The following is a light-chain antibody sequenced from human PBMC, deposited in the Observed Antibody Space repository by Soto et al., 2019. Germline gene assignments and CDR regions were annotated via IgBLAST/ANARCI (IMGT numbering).Light chain of an antibody. CDR2: SNN. J-gene: IGLJ2*01. CDR3: AAWDDSLYGVV. V-gene: IGLV1-44*01. CDR1: SSNIGTKT. Sequence: QSVLTQPPSASGTPGQRVTISCSGSSSNIGTKTVSWYQQLPGTAPKLLIYSNNQRPSGVPDRFSGSKSGTSASLAITGLQSEDEGDFYCAAWDDSLYGVVFGGGTKLPVL.